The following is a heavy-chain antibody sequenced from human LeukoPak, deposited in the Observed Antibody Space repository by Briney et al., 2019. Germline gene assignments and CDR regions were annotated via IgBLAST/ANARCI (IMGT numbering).Heavy chain of an antibody. D-gene: IGHD1-26*01. J-gene: IGHJ4*02. CDR3: AKDLGGSYNFDY. CDR2: ISGSGGST. V-gene: IGHV3-23*01. Sequence: GGSLRLSCAASGFTFSSYGMSWVRQAPGKGLEWVSAISGSGGSTYYADSVKGRFTISRDNSKNTLYLQMNSLRAEDTAVYYCAKDLGGSYNFDYWGQGTLVTVSS. CDR1: GFTFSSYG.